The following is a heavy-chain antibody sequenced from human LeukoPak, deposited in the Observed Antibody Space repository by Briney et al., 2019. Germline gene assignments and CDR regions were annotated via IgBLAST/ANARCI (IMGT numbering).Heavy chain of an antibody. CDR1: GFTVSSNY. CDR3: ARGEYQLPQGN. Sequence: GGSLRLSCAASGFTVSSNYMSWVRQAPGTGLEWVSVIYSGGSTYYADSVKGRFTISRDNSNNTLYLQMNSLRAEDTAVYYCARGEYQLPQGNWGQGTLVTVSS. CDR2: IYSGGST. J-gene: IGHJ4*02. D-gene: IGHD2-2*01. V-gene: IGHV3-66*02.